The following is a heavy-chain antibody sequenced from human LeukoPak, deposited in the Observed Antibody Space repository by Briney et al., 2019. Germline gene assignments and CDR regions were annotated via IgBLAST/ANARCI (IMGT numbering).Heavy chain of an antibody. J-gene: IGHJ4*02. CDR2: ISSSSSYI. Sequence: PGGSLRLSCAASGFTFSSYSMNWVRQVPGKGLEWVSSISSSSSYIYYADSLQGRFTISRDNAKNSLYLQMNSLRAEDTAVYYCARDGGQRLHLTWYFDYWGQGTLVTVSS. CDR3: ARDGGQRLHLTWYFDY. CDR1: GFTFSSYS. V-gene: IGHV3-21*01. D-gene: IGHD5-24*01.